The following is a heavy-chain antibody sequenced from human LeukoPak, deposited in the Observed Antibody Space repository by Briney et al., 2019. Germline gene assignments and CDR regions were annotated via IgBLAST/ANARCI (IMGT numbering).Heavy chain of an antibody. V-gene: IGHV3-7*01. J-gene: IGHJ4*02. CDR1: GFTFRSYW. CDR3: ARGVPTGIDCFDY. CDR2: IKQDGSDK. D-gene: IGHD1-1*01. Sequence: GGSLRLSCAASGFTFRSYWMSWVRQAPGKGLEWVANIKQDGSDKYYVDSVKGRFAISRDNAKNSLYLQMNSLRAEDTAVYYCARGVPTGIDCFDYWGQGTLVTVSS.